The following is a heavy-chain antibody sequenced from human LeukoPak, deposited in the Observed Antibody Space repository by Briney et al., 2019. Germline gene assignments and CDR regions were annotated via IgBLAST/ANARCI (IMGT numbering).Heavy chain of an antibody. CDR1: GFTFNIFS. V-gene: IGHV3-48*01. CDR3: ARSSYYYDSSGYTRSNFDY. J-gene: IGHJ4*02. D-gene: IGHD3-22*01. Sequence: PGGSLRLSCEASGFTFNIFSMNWVRQAPGKGLEWLSYICGNTGIIWYADSVKGRFTISRDNAKNSLYLQMNSLGVEDTAVYYCARSSYYYDSSGYTRSNFDYWGQGTLVTVSS. CDR2: ICGNTGII.